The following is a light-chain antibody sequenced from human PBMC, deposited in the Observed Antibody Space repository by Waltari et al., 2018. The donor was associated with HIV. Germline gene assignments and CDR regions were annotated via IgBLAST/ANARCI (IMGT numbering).Light chain of an antibody. Sequence: SSELTQDPAVSVALGQTVRITCQGDSLRSYYASWYQQKPRQAPVIVIYGKNNRPSGIPDRFSGSSSGNTASLTITGAQAEDEADYYCNSRDSSGNPYVFGAGTKVTVL. J-gene: IGLJ1*01. V-gene: IGLV3-19*01. CDR3: NSRDSSGNPYV. CDR2: GKN. CDR1: SLRSYY.